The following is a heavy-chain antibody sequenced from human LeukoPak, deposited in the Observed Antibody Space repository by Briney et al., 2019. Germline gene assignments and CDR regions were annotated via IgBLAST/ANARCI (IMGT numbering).Heavy chain of an antibody. Sequence: GGSLRLSCAASGFTFSSYWMSWVRQAPGKGLEWVANIKQDGSEKYYVDSVKGRFTISRDNAKNSLYLQMNSLRAEDTAVYYCAAESRILGNNFDYWGQGTLVTVSS. D-gene: IGHD4-23*01. J-gene: IGHJ4*02. V-gene: IGHV3-7*03. CDR3: AAESRILGNNFDY. CDR2: IKQDGSEK. CDR1: GFTFSSYW.